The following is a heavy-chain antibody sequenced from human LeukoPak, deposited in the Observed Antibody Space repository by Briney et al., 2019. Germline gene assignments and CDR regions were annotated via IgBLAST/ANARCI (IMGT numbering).Heavy chain of an antibody. CDR2: IYYSGST. Sequence: PSETLSLTCTVSGGSISSNYWSWVRQPPAKGLEWIGYIYYSGSTNYNPSLKSRVTISVDTSKNQFSLKLSSVTAADTAVYYCARDRRGYSYGYDYWGQGTLVTVSS. V-gene: IGHV4-59*01. D-gene: IGHD5-18*01. J-gene: IGHJ4*02. CDR3: ARDRRGYSYGYDY. CDR1: GGSISSNY.